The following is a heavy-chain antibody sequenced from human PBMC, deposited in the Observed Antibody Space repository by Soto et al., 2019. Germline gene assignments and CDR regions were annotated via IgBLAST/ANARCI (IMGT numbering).Heavy chain of an antibody. V-gene: IGHV1-69*06. J-gene: IGHJ6*02. CDR2: IIPFYGTT. CDR3: VRYPVVRGDVRGMGV. D-gene: IGHD3-10*01. CDR1: GGTFIDYA. Sequence: QVQLVQSGAEVKKPGSSVKVSCRASGGTFIDYAISWVRQAPGQGLEWMGGIIPFYGTTNYAQSFQGAVTITADTYMSQVYIELSSLKSDDTAGYYCVRYPVVRGDVRGMGVWGQGTAITVS.